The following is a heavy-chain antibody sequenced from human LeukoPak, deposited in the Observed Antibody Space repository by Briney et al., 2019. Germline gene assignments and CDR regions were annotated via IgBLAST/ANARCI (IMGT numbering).Heavy chain of an antibody. Sequence: SVKVSCKASGGTFSSYAISWVRQAPGQGLEWMGRIIPIFGTANYAQKFQGRVTITADKSTSTAYMELSSLRSEDTAVYYCARDGNAHSHYYYYMDVWGKGTTVTV. CDR1: GGTFSSYA. J-gene: IGHJ6*03. V-gene: IGHV1-69*06. CDR2: IIPIFGTA. CDR3: ARDGNAHSHYYYYMDV. D-gene: IGHD1-1*01.